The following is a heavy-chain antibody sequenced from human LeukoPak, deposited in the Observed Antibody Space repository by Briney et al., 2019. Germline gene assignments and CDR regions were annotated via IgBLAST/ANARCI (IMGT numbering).Heavy chain of an antibody. D-gene: IGHD1-7*01. V-gene: IGHV3-30*03. CDR2: ISYDGSNK. CDR3: ARDRGGNWNYASDY. J-gene: IGHJ4*02. CDR1: GFTFSSYG. Sequence: GRSLRLSCAASGFTFSSYGMHWVRQAPGKGLEWVAAISYDGSNKFYADSVKGRFTISRDNSKNTLYLQMNSLRAEDTAVYYCARDRGGNWNYASDYWGQGTLVTVSS.